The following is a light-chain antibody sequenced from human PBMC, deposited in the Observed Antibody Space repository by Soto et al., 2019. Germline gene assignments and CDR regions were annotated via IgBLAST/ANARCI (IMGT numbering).Light chain of an antibody. J-gene: IGKJ4*01. CDR1: QSVSTD. CDR3: QQTRSFPLT. V-gene: IGKV3-15*01. Sequence: IVMTQSPATLSVSLGERATLSCRASQSVSTDLAWYQQKPGQAPRLLIFGASTRATGIPARFSGSGSGTEFILTISSLQSEDSAVYYCQQTRSFPLTFGGGTKVEI. CDR2: GAS.